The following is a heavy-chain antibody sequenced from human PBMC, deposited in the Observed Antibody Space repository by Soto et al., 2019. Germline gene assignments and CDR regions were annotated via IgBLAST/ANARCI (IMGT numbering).Heavy chain of an antibody. CDR2: IKTSAGGGAT. CDR3: TTGSVEGI. J-gene: IGHJ6*02. D-gene: IGHD2-15*01. Sequence: EVQLVESAGGLVKPGGSLRLSCVASGFSFNEAWMNWVRQAPGEGLEWVGRIKTSAGGGATDYAAPVQGRFTISRDDSKNALYLHMNSLGTEDTAIYYCTTGSVEGIWGQGTTVTVS. CDR1: GFSFNEAW. V-gene: IGHV3-15*07.